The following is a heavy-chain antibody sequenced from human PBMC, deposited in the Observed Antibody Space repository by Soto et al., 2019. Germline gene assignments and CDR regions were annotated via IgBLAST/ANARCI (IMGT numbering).Heavy chain of an antibody. CDR1: GFTFSSYW. CDR2: IKQDGSEK. V-gene: IGHV3-7*01. D-gene: IGHD6-19*01. CDR3: ARDAVATQTDAFDI. J-gene: IGHJ3*02. Sequence: PGGSLRLSCAASGFTFSSYWMSWVRQAPGKGLEWVANIKQDGSEKYYVDSVKGRFTISRDNAKNSLYLQMNSLRAEDTAVYYCARDAVATQTDAFDIWGQGTMVTVSS.